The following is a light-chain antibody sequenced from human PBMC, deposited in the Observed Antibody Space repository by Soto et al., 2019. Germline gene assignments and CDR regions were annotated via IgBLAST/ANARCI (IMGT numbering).Light chain of an antibody. CDR3: QQYNDWPRT. CDR2: GSS. J-gene: IGKJ5*01. V-gene: IGKV3-15*01. Sequence: EIVMTQSPATLSVSPGESVTLSCRASQLFSSNLAWYQRRPGQAPRLLIYGSSTRATGVPPRFSGSASGTEFTLTISSLQSEDFGVYYCQQYNDWPRTFGQGTRLET. CDR1: QLFSSN.